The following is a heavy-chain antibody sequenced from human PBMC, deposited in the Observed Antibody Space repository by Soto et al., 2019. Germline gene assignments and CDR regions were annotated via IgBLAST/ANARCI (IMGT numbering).Heavy chain of an antibody. CDR3: VRVQLYFNDFSGRSVPGFDV. D-gene: IGHD1-1*01. V-gene: IGHV3-21*05. CDR2: ISIGGRSI. J-gene: IGHJ3*01. CDR1: GFTFRNYN. Sequence: PGGSLRLSCAASGFTFRNYNMNWVRQVPGKGLEWVAHISIGGRSINYADSVKGRFTISRDDAENSLNLHMNSLGAEDTAHYYCVRVQLYFNDFSGRSVPGFDVWGQGTMVTVSS.